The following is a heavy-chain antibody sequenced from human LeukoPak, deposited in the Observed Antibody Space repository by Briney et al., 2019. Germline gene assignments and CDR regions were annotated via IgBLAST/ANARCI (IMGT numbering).Heavy chain of an antibody. CDR3: ARTTEGYAGGPGYSYYYYMDV. Sequence: SETLSLTCTVSGDSISTYYWSWIRQPPGKGLEWIGYIYYRVTSDYNPSLKSRVTMSVDTSKNQVSLKLRSVTAADTAVYYCARTTEGYAGGPGYSYYYYMDVWGKGTTVTISS. V-gene: IGHV4-59*01. CDR1: GDSISTYY. J-gene: IGHJ6*03. CDR2: IYYRVTS. D-gene: IGHD5-12*01.